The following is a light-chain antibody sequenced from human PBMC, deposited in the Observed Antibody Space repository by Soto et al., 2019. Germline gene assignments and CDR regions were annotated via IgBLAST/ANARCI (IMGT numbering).Light chain of an antibody. V-gene: IGLV3-21*04. CDR3: QVWDSNSVV. CDR2: SDA. Sequence: SYELTQPPSVSVAPGQTARVACVGDSLESKSVHWYQQKPGQAPVLVIYSDADRPSGIPERISGSKSGNTATLTITRVEAGDEDDYHCQVWDSNSVVFGGGTKLTVL. CDR1: SLESKS. J-gene: IGLJ2*01.